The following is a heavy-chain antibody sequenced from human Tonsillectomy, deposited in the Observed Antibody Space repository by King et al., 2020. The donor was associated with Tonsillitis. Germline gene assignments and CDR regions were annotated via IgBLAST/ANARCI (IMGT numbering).Heavy chain of an antibody. CDR1: GYTFNGYY. D-gene: IGHD6-13*01. CDR3: ARGITAAGPFNGFDT. V-gene: IGHV1-2*02. J-gene: IGHJ3*02. CDR2: VNPNIGGA. Sequence: QLVQSGAEVKKPGASVRVSCKASGYTFNGYYMHWVRQAPGQGLEWMGWVNPNIGGAKFATKFQGRVTMTRDTSTSTAYMGLSRLRSEDTAVYYCARGITAAGPFNGFDTWGQGTMVTVSS.